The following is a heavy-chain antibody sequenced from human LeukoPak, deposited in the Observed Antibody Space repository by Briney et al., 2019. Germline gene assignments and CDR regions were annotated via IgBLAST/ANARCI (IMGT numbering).Heavy chain of an antibody. V-gene: IGHV4-59*01. Sequence: SEILSLTCTVSGGSISSYYWSWIRQPPGKGLEWIGYIYYSGSTNYNPSLKSRVTISVDTSKNQFSLKLSSVTAADTAVYYCARVLGYCSGGSCRDNNWFDPWGQGTLVTVSS. CDR1: GGSISSYY. CDR2: IYYSGST. J-gene: IGHJ5*02. CDR3: ARVLGYCSGGSCRDNNWFDP. D-gene: IGHD2-15*01.